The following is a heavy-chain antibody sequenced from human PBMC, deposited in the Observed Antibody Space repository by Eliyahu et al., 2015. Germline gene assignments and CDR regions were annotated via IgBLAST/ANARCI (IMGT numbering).Heavy chain of an antibody. Sequence: QVQLVESGGGVVQPGRSLRLSCAASGFTFSSYGMHWVRQAPGKGLEWVAVIWYDGSNKYYADSVKGRFTISRDNSKNTLYLQMNSLRAEDTAVYYCARDTLDYYDSSGYSGGMDVWGQGTTVTVSS. CDR3: ARDTLDYYDSSGYSGGMDV. CDR1: GFTFSSYG. D-gene: IGHD3-22*01. V-gene: IGHV3-33*01. CDR2: IWYDGSNK. J-gene: IGHJ6*02.